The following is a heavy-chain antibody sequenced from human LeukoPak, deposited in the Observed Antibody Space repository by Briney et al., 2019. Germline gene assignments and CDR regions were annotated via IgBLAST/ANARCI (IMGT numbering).Heavy chain of an antibody. J-gene: IGHJ4*02. CDR2: IYHSGST. D-gene: IGHD6-13*01. V-gene: IGHV4-38-2*01. CDR1: GYSISSGYY. Sequence: SETLSLTCAVSGYSISSGYYWGWIRQPPGKGPEWIGSIYHSGSTYYNPSLKSRVTISVDTSKNQFSLKLSSVTAADTAVYYCARTAAGSPGGFDYWGQGTLVTVSS. CDR3: ARTAAGSPGGFDY.